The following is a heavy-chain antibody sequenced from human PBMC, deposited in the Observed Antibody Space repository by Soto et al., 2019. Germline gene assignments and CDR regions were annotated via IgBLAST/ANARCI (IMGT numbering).Heavy chain of an antibody. Sequence: SWVRQSPGKGLEWVGRIKSKTDGETTDYAAPVKGRFTISRDDSKSTLYLQMNSLKTEDTAVYYCTTDRTWLLLRIAVWGQGTRVTVSS. D-gene: IGHD3-22*01. J-gene: IGHJ4*02. V-gene: IGHV3-15*01. CDR3: TTDRTWLLLRIAV. CDR2: IKSKTDGETT.